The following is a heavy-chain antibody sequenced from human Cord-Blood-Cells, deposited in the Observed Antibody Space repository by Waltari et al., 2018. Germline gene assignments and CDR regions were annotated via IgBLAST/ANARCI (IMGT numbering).Heavy chain of an antibody. CDR1: GGSISSSSHY. CDR3: ARFLEWLYYFDY. D-gene: IGHD3-3*01. J-gene: IGHJ4*02. CDR2: IYYSGST. V-gene: IGHV4-39*01. Sequence: QLQLQESGPGLVKPSATLSLTCTVSGGSISSSSHYWRWIRQPPGKGLEWTGSIYYSGSTYYNPSLKCRVTISVDTSKNQFSLKLSSVTAADTAVYYCARFLEWLYYFDYWGQGTLVTVSS.